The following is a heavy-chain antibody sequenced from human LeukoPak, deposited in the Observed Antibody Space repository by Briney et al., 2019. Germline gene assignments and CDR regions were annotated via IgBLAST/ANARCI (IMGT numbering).Heavy chain of an antibody. CDR3: TRDLMDYDVSTGLHHYYMDV. CDR1: GFAFSNYA. V-gene: IGHV3-23*01. D-gene: IGHD3-9*01. Sequence: GGSLRLSCAASGFAFSNYAMNWVRQAPGKGLEWVSGIGSGGYVTYYTDSVKGRFTVSRDNAKNTLYLQMNTLRVEDTAVYYCTRDLMDYDVSTGLHHYYMDVWGQGTTVTVSS. J-gene: IGHJ6*02. CDR2: IGSGGYVT.